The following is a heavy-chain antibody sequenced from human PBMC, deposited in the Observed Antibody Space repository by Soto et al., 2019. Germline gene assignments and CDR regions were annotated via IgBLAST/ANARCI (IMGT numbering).Heavy chain of an antibody. CDR2: FSGGSGTT. CDR3: AKWNGYGDY. D-gene: IGHD1-1*01. V-gene: IGHV3-23*01. Sequence: EVQLLESGGGLIQPGGSLRLSCAGSGFSLSTYGVTWVRQAPGKGLEWVSGFSGGSGTTHYADSVKGRFSITRDNSKNTAHLEMNSLRVEDTAIYYCAKWNGYGDYLGQGILVTVSS. J-gene: IGHJ4*02. CDR1: GFSLSTYG.